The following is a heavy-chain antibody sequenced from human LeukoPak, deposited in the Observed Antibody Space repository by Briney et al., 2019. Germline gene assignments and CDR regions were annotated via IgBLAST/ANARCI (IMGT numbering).Heavy chain of an antibody. D-gene: IGHD5-18*01. V-gene: IGHV1-2*02. CDR1: GYTFTDCY. CDR2: INPNTGGT. Sequence: ASVKVSCKASGYTFTDCYIHWVRQAPGQGLEWMAWINPNTGGTNFAQKFQGRVTMTKDTSISTAYMELSRLRSDDTAVYYCARDVPPPHSYGYDSYYYYYMDVWGKGTTVTVSS. J-gene: IGHJ6*03. CDR3: ARDVPPPHSYGYDSYYYYYMDV.